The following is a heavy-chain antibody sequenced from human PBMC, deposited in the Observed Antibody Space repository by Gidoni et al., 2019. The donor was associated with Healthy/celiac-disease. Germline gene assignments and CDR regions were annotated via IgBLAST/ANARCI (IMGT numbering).Heavy chain of an antibody. CDR2: IYPGDSDT. D-gene: IGHD6-13*01. V-gene: IGHV5-51*01. Sequence: EVQRVQSGAEVQKPGESLKISCKASGYSVTSYWLGWVRQMPGKGLEGRGSIYPGDSDTSYSPSFQGQVTISADKSISTAYRQWSSLKASDTAMYYCARHMTAAGNFDYWGQGTLVTVSS. CDR3: ARHMTAAGNFDY. J-gene: IGHJ4*02. CDR1: GYSVTSYW.